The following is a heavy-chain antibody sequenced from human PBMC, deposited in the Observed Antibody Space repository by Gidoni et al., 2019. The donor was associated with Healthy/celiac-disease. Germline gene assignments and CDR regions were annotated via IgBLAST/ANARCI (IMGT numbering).Heavy chain of an antibody. Sequence: QVQLVESGGGVVQPGRSLRLSCAASGFTFSSYALHWVPPAPGKGPEWVAVISYDGSNKYYADSVKGRFTISRDNSKNTLYLQMNSLRAEDTAVYYCARDARITIFGVVKGWFDPWGQGTLVTVSS. CDR1: GFTFSSYA. CDR3: ARDARITIFGVVKGWFDP. V-gene: IGHV3-30*04. J-gene: IGHJ5*02. CDR2: ISYDGSNK. D-gene: IGHD3-3*01.